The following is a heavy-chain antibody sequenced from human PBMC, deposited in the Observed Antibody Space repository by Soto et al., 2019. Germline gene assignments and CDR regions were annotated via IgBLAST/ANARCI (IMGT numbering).Heavy chain of an antibody. CDR3: ASALVDCSSTSCYITYYGMDV. V-gene: IGHV1-69*06. Sequence: SVKVSCKASGDTFSSYAISWVRQAPGQGLEWMGGIIPIFGTANYAQKFQGRVTITADKSTSTAYMELSSLRSEDTAVYYCASALVDCSSTSCYITYYGMDVWGQGTTVTVSS. J-gene: IGHJ6*02. CDR2: IIPIFGTA. CDR1: GDTFSSYA. D-gene: IGHD2-2*02.